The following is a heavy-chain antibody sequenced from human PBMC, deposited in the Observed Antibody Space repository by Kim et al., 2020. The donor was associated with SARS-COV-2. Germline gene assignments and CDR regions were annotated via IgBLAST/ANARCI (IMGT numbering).Heavy chain of an antibody. V-gene: IGHV4-34*01. Sequence: SETLSLTCAVYGGSFSGYYWSWIRQPPGKGLEWIVEINHSGSTNYNPSLKSRVTISVDTSKNQFSLKLSSVTAADTAVYYCARGRWTTIFGVVINDAFDIWGQGTMVTVSS. J-gene: IGHJ3*02. CDR1: GGSFSGYY. CDR2: INHSGST. CDR3: ARGRWTTIFGVVINDAFDI. D-gene: IGHD3-3*01.